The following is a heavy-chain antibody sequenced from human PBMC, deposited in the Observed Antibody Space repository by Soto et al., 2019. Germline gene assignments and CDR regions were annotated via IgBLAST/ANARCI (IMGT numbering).Heavy chain of an antibody. CDR2: MLYSGLT. J-gene: IGHJ6*02. Sequence: SETLSLTCSVSGYSVSSSDYYWAWIRQPPGKGLEWIGSMLYSGLTYYNPSLKSRVTLSVDTSKNQFSVRLNSVIASDTAVYYCARLVTIFGVVISGGMDVWGQGTTVTVSS. D-gene: IGHD3-3*01. CDR3: ARLVTIFGVVISGGMDV. V-gene: IGHV4-39*01. CDR1: GYSVSSSDYY.